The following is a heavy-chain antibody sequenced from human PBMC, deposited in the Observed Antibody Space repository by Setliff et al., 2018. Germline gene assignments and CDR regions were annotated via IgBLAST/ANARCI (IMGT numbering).Heavy chain of an antibody. CDR3: AKDVGFVVVKNIFDY. V-gene: IGHV3-48*03. J-gene: IGHJ4*02. Sequence: GGSLRLSCAASGFTFSSYTMNWVRQGPGKGLEWVAYISSSGSIYYANSVKGRFTISRDNAKNSLYLQMNSLRAEDTAVYYCAKDVGFVVVKNIFDYWGQGTLVTVSS. CDR2: ISSSGSI. D-gene: IGHD2-21*01. CDR1: GFTFSSYT.